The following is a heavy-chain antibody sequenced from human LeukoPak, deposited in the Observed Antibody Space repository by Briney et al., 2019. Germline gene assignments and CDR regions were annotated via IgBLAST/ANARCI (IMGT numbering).Heavy chain of an antibody. CDR1: GFTFTTYW. V-gene: IGHV3-74*01. CDR3: ARDAVDTANAV. D-gene: IGHD5-18*01. Sequence: GGSLRLSCAASGFTFTTYWMHWVRQAPGKGLVWVSHINSDGSITSYTDSVKGQFTISRDNAKNTLYLQMNSLRAEDTAVYYCARDAVDTANAVWGQGTTVTVSS. CDR2: INSDGSIT. J-gene: IGHJ6*02.